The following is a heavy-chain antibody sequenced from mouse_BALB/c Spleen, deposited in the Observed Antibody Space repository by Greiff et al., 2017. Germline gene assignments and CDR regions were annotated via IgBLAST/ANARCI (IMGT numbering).Heavy chain of an antibody. D-gene: IGHD2-12*01. CDR1: GFNIKDTY. CDR2: IDPANGNT. Sequence: EVQLQQSGAELVKPGASVKLSCPASGFNIKDTYMHWVKQRPEQGLEWIGRIDPANGNTKYDPKFQGKATITADTSSNTAYLQLSSLTSEDTAVYYCASYDNYAYWGQGTLVTVSA. J-gene: IGHJ3*01. CDR3: ASYDNYAY. V-gene: IGHV14-3*02.